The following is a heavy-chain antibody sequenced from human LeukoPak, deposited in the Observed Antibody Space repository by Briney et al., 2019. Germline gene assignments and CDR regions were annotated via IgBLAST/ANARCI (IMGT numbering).Heavy chain of an antibody. CDR3: ARLAWGGYGDYLERWFDP. J-gene: IGHJ5*02. V-gene: IGHV4-34*01. Sequence: KTSETLSLTCAVYGGPFSGYYWTWIRQPPGKGLEWIEEINHSGSTNYNPSLKSRVTISVDTSKNQFSLKLTSVTAADTAVYYCARLAWGGYGDYLERWFDPWGQGTLVTVSS. CDR2: INHSGST. CDR1: GGPFSGYY. D-gene: IGHD4-17*01.